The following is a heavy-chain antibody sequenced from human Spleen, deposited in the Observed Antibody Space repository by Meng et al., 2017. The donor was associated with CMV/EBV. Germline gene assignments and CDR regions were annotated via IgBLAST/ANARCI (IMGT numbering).Heavy chain of an antibody. CDR3: AREYSSSSGWFDP. Sequence: SGGSISSGDYYWRWIRQPPGKGLEWIGYIYYSGSTYYNPSLKSRVTISVDTSKNQFSLKLSSVTAADTAVYYCAREYSSSSGWFDPWGQGTLVTVSS. V-gene: IGHV4-30-4*08. CDR2: IYYSGST. CDR1: GGSISSGDYY. J-gene: IGHJ5*02. D-gene: IGHD6-6*01.